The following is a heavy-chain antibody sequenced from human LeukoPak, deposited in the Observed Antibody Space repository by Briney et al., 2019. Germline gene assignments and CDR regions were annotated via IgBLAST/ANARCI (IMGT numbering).Heavy chain of an antibody. J-gene: IGHJ6*03. V-gene: IGHV3-49*04. CDR2: IRSKAYGGTT. Sequence: GGSLRLSCTASGFTFGDYAMSWVRQAPGKGLEWVGFIRSKAYGGTTEYAASVKGRFTISRDDSKSIAYLQMNSLKTEDTAVYYCTRDEVYYYYYYMDVWGKGTTVTISS. CDR3: TRDEVYYYYYYMDV. CDR1: GFTFGDYA.